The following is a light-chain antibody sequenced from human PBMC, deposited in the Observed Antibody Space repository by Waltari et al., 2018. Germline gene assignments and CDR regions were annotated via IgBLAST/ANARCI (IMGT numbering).Light chain of an antibody. J-gene: IGLJ3*02. Sequence: SYELTPPPSVSVSPGQTARITCSGDALAKKYGRWFQQKPGQAPVLVIYKDNERPSGIPERFSGSSSGSTVTLTISGAQVEDEADYYCYSAADNNQWVFGGGTKLTVL. CDR1: ALAKKY. CDR3: YSAADNNQWV. V-gene: IGLV3-27*01. CDR2: KDN.